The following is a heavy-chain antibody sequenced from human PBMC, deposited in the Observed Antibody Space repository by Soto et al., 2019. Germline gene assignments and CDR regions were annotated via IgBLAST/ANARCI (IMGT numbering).Heavy chain of an antibody. CDR3: ATDRGDI. V-gene: IGHV1-3*01. Sequence: GASVKVSCKASGYTFTSYAMHWVRQAPGQRLEWMGCIDPEDGKTNYAQKFQGRVTITKDTSADTAYMELSSLRSEDTAVYYCATDRGDIWGQGTMVTVSS. D-gene: IGHD1-26*01. CDR1: GYTFTSYA. CDR2: IDPEDGKT. J-gene: IGHJ3*02.